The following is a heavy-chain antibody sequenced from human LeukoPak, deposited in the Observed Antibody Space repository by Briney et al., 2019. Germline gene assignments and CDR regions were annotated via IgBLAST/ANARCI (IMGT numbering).Heavy chain of an antibody. CDR1: GFTFSSYG. CDR3: ARVFGSSSGYYYGMGV. J-gene: IGHJ6*02. V-gene: IGHV3-33*01. Sequence: GRSLRLSCAASGFTFSSYGMHWVRQAPGKGLEWVAVIWYDGSNKYYADSVKGRFTISRDNSKNTLYLQMNSLRAEDTAVYYCARVFGSSSGYYYGMGVWGQGTTVTVSS. CDR2: IWYDGSNK. D-gene: IGHD6-13*01.